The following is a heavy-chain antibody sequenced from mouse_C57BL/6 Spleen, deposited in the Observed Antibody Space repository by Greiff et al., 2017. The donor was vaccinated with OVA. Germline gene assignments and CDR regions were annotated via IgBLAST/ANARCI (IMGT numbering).Heavy chain of an antibody. CDR2: IHPTSGST. Sequence: QVQLQQPGAELVKPGASVKLSCKASGYTFTSYWMHWVKQRPGQGLEWIGMIHPTSGSTNYNEKFKSKATLTVDKSSSTAYMQLSSLTSEDSAVYYGARSSYRNYVYFDYWGQGTTLTVSS. J-gene: IGHJ2*01. V-gene: IGHV1-64*01. CDR3: ARSSYRNYVYFDY. CDR1: GYTFTSYW. D-gene: IGHD2-5*01.